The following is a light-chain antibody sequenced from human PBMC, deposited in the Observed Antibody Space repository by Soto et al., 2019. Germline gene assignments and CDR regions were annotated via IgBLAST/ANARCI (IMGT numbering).Light chain of an antibody. J-gene: IGKJ1*01. V-gene: IGKV3-20*01. CDR1: QSVSSTS. Sequence: EIVLTQSPGTLSFSPGERATLSCRASQSVSSTSLAWYQQKPGQAPRLLIYGASNRATGIPDRFSGSGSGTDFTLNTSRLEPKHIAVYYCKENEGSPLRAFGLGTKVEFK. CDR3: KENEGSPLRA. CDR2: GAS.